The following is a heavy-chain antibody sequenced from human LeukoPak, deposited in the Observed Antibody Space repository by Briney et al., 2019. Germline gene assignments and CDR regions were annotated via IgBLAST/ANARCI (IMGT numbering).Heavy chain of an antibody. J-gene: IGHJ5*02. Sequence: GGSLRLSCAASGFTFSSYAMSWDRQAPGKGLEWVSAISGSGGSTYYADSVKGRFTISRDNSKNTLYLQMNSLRDEDTAVYYCTTDVATVRTRENNWFDPWGQGTLVTVSS. CDR3: TTDVATVRTRENNWFDP. D-gene: IGHD4-11*01. CDR2: ISGSGGST. V-gene: IGHV3-23*01. CDR1: GFTFSSYA.